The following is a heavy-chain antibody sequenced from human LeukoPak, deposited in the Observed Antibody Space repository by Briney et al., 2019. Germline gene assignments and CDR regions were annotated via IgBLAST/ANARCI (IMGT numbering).Heavy chain of an antibody. Sequence: SGGSLRLSCAASGFSFSSYLMHWVRQAPGKGLVWVSRISSDESSTTYADSVRGRFTISRDNAKNTLYLQMNSLRVEDTAVYYCAREYSSSSGRAFDYWGQGTLVTVSP. CDR3: AREYSSSSGRAFDY. CDR2: ISSDESST. D-gene: IGHD6-6*01. J-gene: IGHJ4*02. V-gene: IGHV3-74*01. CDR1: GFSFSSYL.